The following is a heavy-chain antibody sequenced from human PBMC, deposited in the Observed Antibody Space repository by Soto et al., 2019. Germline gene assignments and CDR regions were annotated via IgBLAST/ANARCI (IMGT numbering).Heavy chain of an antibody. V-gene: IGHV3-9*01. CDR1: GFTFDDYA. CDR2: ISWNSGSI. D-gene: IGHD2-2*01. Sequence: GGSLRLSCAASGFTFDDYAMHWVRQAPGKGLEWVSGISWNSGSIGYADSVKGRFTISRDNAKNSLYLQMNSLRAEDTALYYCAKAAMPFYYMDVWGKGTTVTVS. J-gene: IGHJ6*03. CDR3: AKAAMPFYYMDV.